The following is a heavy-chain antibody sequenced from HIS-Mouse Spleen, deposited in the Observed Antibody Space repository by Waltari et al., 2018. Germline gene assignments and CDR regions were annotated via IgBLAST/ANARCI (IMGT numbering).Heavy chain of an antibody. CDR1: GFTFSSYA. Sequence: QVQLVESGGGVVQPGRALRLSCAACGFTFSSYAMHWVRQAPGKGLEWVAVISYDGSNKYYADSVKGRFTISRDNSKDTLYLQMNSLRAEDTAVYYCARDHRNNWAIRDWGQGTLVTVSS. V-gene: IGHV3-30-3*01. CDR2: ISYDGSNK. CDR3: ARDHRNNWAIRD. J-gene: IGHJ4*02. D-gene: IGHD1-20*01.